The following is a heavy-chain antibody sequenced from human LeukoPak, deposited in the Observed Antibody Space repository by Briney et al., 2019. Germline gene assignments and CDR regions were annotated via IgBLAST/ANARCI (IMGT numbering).Heavy chain of an antibody. CDR1: GFTFSSYW. CDR2: IKQDGSEK. J-gene: IGHJ4*02. D-gene: IGHD3-22*01. CDR3: ARVPLSLNREITMIPLDY. V-gene: IGHV3-7*01. Sequence: HPGGSLRLSCAASGFTFSSYWMSWVRQAPGKGLEWVANIKQDGSEKYYVDSVKGRFTISRDNAKNSLYLQMNSLRAEDMAVYYCARVPLSLNREITMIPLDYWGQGTLVTVSS.